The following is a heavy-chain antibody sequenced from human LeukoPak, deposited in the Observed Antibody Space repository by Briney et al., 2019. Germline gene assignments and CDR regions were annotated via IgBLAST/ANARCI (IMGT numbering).Heavy chain of an antibody. CDR3: ARRDSRGP. D-gene: IGHD6-13*01. J-gene: IGHJ5*02. CDR2: IRYDGSNE. Sequence: GGSLRLSCAASGFSFSGYGMHWVRQAPGKGLEWVAFIRYDGSNEYYADSVKGRFTISRDKSKNTLYLQMNSLRAEDTAVYYCARRDSRGPWGQGTLVTVSS. CDR1: GFSFSGYG. V-gene: IGHV3-30*02.